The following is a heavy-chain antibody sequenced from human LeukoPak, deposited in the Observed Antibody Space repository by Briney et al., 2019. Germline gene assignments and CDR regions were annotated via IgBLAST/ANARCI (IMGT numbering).Heavy chain of an antibody. Sequence: GGSLRLSCAASGFTFSSYGMHWVRQAPGKGLEWVAFIRYDGSNKYYADSVKGRFTISRDNSKNTLYLQMNSLKAEDTAVYYCAKTLPFYYGSGDYYYMDVWGKGTTVTISS. CDR3: AKTLPFYYGSGDYYYMDV. D-gene: IGHD3-10*01. J-gene: IGHJ6*03. CDR2: IRYDGSNK. CDR1: GFTFSSYG. V-gene: IGHV3-30*02.